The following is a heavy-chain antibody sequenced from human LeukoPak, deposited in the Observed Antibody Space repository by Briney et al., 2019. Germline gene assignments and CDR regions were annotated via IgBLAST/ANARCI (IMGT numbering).Heavy chain of an antibody. J-gene: IGHJ6*03. D-gene: IGHD3-10*01. CDR1: GFTFSNYW. V-gene: IGHV3-7*01. CDR3: ARGYGSTDYYYYYYMDV. Sequence: GGSLRLSCAASGFTFSNYWLTWVRQAPGQGLEWVANIKQDGSEKHYVDSVKGRFTISRDNAKNSLYLQMNSLRAEDTAVYYCARGYGSTDYYYYYYMDVWGKGTTVTVSS. CDR2: IKQDGSEK.